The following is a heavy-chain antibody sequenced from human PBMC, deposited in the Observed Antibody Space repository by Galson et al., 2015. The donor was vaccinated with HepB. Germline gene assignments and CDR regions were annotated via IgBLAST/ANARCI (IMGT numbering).Heavy chain of an antibody. CDR2: INPSGGST. CDR3: ARDLGVVPAAKHYYYYGMDV. J-gene: IGHJ6*02. Sequence: SVKVSCKASGYTFTSYYMHWVRQAPGQGLGWMGIINPSGGSTSYAQKFQGRVTMTRDTSTSTVYMELSSLRSEDTAVYYCARDLGVVPAAKHYYYYGMDVWGQGTTVTVSS. CDR1: GYTFTSYY. D-gene: IGHD2-2*01. V-gene: IGHV1-46*01.